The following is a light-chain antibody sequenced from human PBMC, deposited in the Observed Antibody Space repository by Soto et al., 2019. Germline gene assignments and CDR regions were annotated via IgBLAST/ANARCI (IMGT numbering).Light chain of an antibody. CDR3: SSYTSSSTYVV. CDR1: SCDVGGYNY. Sequence: QSVLTQPASVSGSPGQSIAISCAGTSCDVGGYNYVSWYQQHPGKAPKLMIYDVSNRPSGVSNRFSGSKSGNTASLTISGLQPKDEADYYCSSYTSSSTYVVFGGGTKVTVL. V-gene: IGLV2-14*01. J-gene: IGLJ2*01. CDR2: DVS.